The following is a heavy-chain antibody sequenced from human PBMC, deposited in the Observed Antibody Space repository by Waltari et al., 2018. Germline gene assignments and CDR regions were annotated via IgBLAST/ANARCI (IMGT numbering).Heavy chain of an antibody. D-gene: IGHD2-8*01. CDR2: ICWNSGGT. CDR3: GKDVDPGGVSV. V-gene: IGHV3-9*01. CDR1: GFNLTDYA. J-gene: IGHJ6*02. Sequence: EVRLVQSGGGLVQPGRSLRLSCTVSGFNLTDYAMHWVRQTPGKGLEWVSGICWNSGGTGYADDVKGRFIISRDNAKNSLYLQMNSLRTDDTALYYCGKDVDPGGVSVWGQGTTVTVSS.